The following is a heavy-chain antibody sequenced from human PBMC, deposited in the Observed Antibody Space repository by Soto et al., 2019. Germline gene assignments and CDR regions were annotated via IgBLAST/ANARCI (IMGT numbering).Heavy chain of an antibody. CDR3: ARAAMGGSSWPFDY. J-gene: IGHJ4*02. Sequence: QVQLQESGPGLVKPSGTLSLTCAVSSGSISSSNGCSWVRQPPGKGLEWIGEIYHSGSTNYNPSLKSRVTISVDKSKNQFSLKLSSVTAADTAVYYCARAAMGGSSWPFDYWGQGTLVTVSS. D-gene: IGHD6-13*01. CDR2: IYHSGST. CDR1: SGSISSSNG. V-gene: IGHV4-4*02.